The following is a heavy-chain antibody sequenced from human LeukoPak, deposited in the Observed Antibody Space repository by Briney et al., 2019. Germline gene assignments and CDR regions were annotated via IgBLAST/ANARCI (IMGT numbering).Heavy chain of an antibody. CDR1: GFTFSSYA. D-gene: IGHD4-17*01. CDR3: ARVRRYGTVTT. Sequence: LRLSCAASGFTFSSYAMSWIRQHPGKGLEWIGYIYYSGSTYYNPSLKSRVTISVDTSKNQFSLKLSSVTAADTAVYYCARVRRYGTVTTWGQGTLVTVSS. V-gene: IGHV4-31*02. J-gene: IGHJ5*02. CDR2: IYYSGST.